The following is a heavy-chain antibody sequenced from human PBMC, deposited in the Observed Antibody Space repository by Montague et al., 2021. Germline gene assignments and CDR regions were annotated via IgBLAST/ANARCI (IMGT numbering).Heavy chain of an antibody. CDR2: ISYNGSP. D-gene: IGHD3/OR15-3a*01. V-gene: IGHV4-39*01. CDR3: ARLTFAIGDTPEVFDI. Sequence: SETLSLTCSVSGGSISRRPYYWAWIRQPPGKGLEWIATISYNGSPYSDSALKIRVTISVDTSKNQLSLRLTSVTATDTAVYYCARLTFAIGDTPEVFDIWGQGTTVTVSS. CDR1: GGSISRRPYY. J-gene: IGHJ3*02.